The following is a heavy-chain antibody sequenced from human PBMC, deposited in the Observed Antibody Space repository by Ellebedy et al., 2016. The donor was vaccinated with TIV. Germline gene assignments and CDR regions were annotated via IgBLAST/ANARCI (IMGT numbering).Heavy chain of an antibody. CDR3: AKDSGRSGWISDY. CDR1: GFTFNTYA. V-gene: IGHV3-23*01. CDR2: LTTGGVT. J-gene: IGHJ4*02. D-gene: IGHD3-10*01. Sequence: GESLKISCVVSGFTFNTYAMRWFRQAPGKGLEWVSALTTGGVTFYADSVKGRFTISRDSSKNTLYLQMNSLRVEETAVYYCAKDSGRSGWISDYWGQGTLVTVSS.